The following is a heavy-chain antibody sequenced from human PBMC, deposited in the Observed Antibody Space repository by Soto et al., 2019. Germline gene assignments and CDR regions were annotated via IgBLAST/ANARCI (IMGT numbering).Heavy chain of an antibody. CDR3: AKDRDGAAAGPTKCCGMDV. V-gene: IGHV3-23*01. Sequence: EVQLLESGGGLVQPGGSLRLSCAASGFTFSSYAMSWVRQAPGKGLEWVSAISGSGDSTYYADSVRGRFTISRDNSKNTLYLQMNSLRAEDTAVYYCAKDRDGAAAGPTKCCGMDVWGQWTTVTVSS. D-gene: IGHD6-13*01. CDR1: GFTFSSYA. CDR2: ISGSGDST. J-gene: IGHJ6*02.